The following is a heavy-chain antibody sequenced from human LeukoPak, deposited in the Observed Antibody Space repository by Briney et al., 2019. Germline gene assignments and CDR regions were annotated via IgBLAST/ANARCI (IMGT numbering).Heavy chain of an antibody. V-gene: IGHV3-11*04. Sequence: GGSLRLPCAASGFTFSDYYMSWIRQAPGKELEWISYISSSGYSTYYAGSVKGRFTISRDNSNNSLYLQMNSLRDEDTAVYYCARDKRRFDKWGQGTLVAVSS. CDR2: ISSSGYST. CDR1: GFTFSDYY. J-gene: IGHJ4*02. CDR3: ARDKRRFDK.